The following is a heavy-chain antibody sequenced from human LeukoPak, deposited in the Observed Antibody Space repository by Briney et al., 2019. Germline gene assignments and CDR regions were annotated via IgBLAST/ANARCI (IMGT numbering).Heavy chain of an antibody. V-gene: IGHV3-21*01. CDR1: GFTFSSYT. D-gene: IGHD6-13*01. CDR2: ISSSSSYI. Sequence: GGSLRLSCIASGFTFSSYTMNWVRQAPGKGLEWVSSISSSSSYIYYADSVKGRFTISRDNAKNSLYLQMNSLRAEDTAVYYCAREAGIAAAQDWFDPWGQGTLVTVSS. J-gene: IGHJ5*02. CDR3: AREAGIAAAQDWFDP.